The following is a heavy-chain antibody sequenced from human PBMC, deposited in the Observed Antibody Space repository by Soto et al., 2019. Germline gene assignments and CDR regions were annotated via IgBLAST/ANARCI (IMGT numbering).Heavy chain of an antibody. CDR1: GGTFSSYA. V-gene: IGHV1-69*13. Sequence: ASVKVSCKASGGTFSSYAISWVRQAPGQGLEWMGGIIPIFGTANYAQKFQGRVTITADESTSTAYMELSSLRSEDTAVYYCARDLGSDYYDSSGYPLQHRGQGTLVTVSS. D-gene: IGHD3-22*01. CDR2: IIPIFGTA. CDR3: ARDLGSDYYDSSGYPLQH. J-gene: IGHJ1*01.